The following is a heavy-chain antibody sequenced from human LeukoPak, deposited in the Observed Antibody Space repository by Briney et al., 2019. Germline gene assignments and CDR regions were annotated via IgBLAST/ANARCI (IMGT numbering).Heavy chain of an antibody. Sequence: SQTLSLTCAVSGGSISSGVYSWSWVRQPPGKGLEWIGYIYYGGTTYYNPSLKSRLTISLDPSNNPFSLKLTSVTAADTAVYYCARTARAVGLRYFDWLANFDYWGQGTLATVSS. J-gene: IGHJ4*02. CDR3: ARTARAVGLRYFDWLANFDY. V-gene: IGHV4-30-4*07. CDR1: GGSISSGVYS. D-gene: IGHD3-9*01. CDR2: IYYGGTT.